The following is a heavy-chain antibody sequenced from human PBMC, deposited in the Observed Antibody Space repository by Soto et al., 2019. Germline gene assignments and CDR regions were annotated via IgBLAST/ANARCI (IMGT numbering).Heavy chain of an antibody. V-gene: IGHV1-24*01. D-gene: IGHD3-22*01. J-gene: IGHJ3*02. Sequence: ASVKVSCKVSGYTLTELSMHWVRQAPGKGLEWMGGFDPEDGETIYAQKFQGRVTMTEDTSTDTAYMELSSLRSEDTAVYYCATDTSETYYYDSSGPSDAFEIWGQGTMVTVSS. CDR1: GYTLTELS. CDR2: FDPEDGET. CDR3: ATDTSETYYYDSSGPSDAFEI.